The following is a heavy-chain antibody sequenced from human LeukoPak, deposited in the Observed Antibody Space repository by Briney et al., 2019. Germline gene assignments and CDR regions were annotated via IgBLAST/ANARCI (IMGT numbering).Heavy chain of an antibody. CDR1: GDSISSSYY. D-gene: IGHD6-13*01. V-gene: IGHV4-61*01. CDR3: ATLVAPTGTGYFDF. J-gene: IGHJ4*02. Sequence: PSETLSLTCTVSGDSISSSYYWSWIRQPPGKGLEWIGYIYYSGITNYNPSLKSRVTISVDTSKNQFPLNLNSVTAADTAVYYCATLVAPTGTGYFDFWGQGTLVTVSS. CDR2: IYYSGIT.